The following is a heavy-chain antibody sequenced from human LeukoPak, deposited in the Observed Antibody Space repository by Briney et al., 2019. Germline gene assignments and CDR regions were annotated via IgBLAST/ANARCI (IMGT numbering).Heavy chain of an antibody. CDR1: GSTSSRYY. CDR2: INQDGSEK. D-gene: IGHD1-26*01. V-gene: IGHV3-7*01. CDR3: ASAAGWESAY. Sequence: GGSLRLSCAASGSTSSRYYMSWFRQTPGKGLEGVANINQDGSEKNYVDSVKGRFTISRDNAKNSLYLQMNSLRAEDTAVYYCASAAGWESAYWGQGTLVTVSS. J-gene: IGHJ4*02.